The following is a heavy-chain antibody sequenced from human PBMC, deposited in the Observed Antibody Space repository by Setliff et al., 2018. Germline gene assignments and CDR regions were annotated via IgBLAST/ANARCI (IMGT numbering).Heavy chain of an antibody. J-gene: IGHJ6*03. CDR2: VSYGGST. Sequence: SETLALTCAVSGAAISTYHWSWLRQTPGKGLDWISYVSYGGSTKYNPSLESRVTISLDSPKNQFSLTLTSVTAADTAVYYCARTGTTYYYSCMDVWGKGTTFTVSS. V-gene: IGHV4-59*08. CDR3: ARTGTTYYYSCMDV. CDR1: GAAISTYH. D-gene: IGHD3-22*01.